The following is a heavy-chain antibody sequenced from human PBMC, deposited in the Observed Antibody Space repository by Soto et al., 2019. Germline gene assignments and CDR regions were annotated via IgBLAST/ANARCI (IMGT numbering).Heavy chain of an antibody. V-gene: IGHV1-69*13. CDR1: GGTFSSYA. J-gene: IGHJ4*02. Sequence: SVKVSCKASGGTFSSYAISWVRQAPGQGLEWMGGIIPIFGTANYAQKFQGRVTITADESTSTAYMELSSLRSEDTAVYYCASGLRLVIGSGGDFDYWGQGTLVTVSS. CDR2: IIPIFGTA. CDR3: ASGLRLVIGSGGDFDY. D-gene: IGHD3-9*01.